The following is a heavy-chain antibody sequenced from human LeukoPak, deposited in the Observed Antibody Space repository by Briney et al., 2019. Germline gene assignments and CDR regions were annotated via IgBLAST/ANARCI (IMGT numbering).Heavy chain of an antibody. CDR2: IYYSGST. J-gene: IGHJ4*02. Sequence: SETLSLTCTVSGGSISSSSYYWGWIRQPPGKGLEWIGSIYYSGSTYYNPSLKSRVTISVDTSKNQFSLKLSSVTAADTAVYYCACLFDYYGSGSYLEMGGINLDYWGQGTLVTVSS. D-gene: IGHD3-10*01. CDR3: ACLFDYYGSGSYLEMGGINLDY. V-gene: IGHV4-39*07. CDR1: GGSISSSSYY.